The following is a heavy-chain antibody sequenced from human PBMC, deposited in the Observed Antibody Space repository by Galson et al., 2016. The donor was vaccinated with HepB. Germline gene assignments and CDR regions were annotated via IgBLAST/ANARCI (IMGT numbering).Heavy chain of an antibody. CDR3: AKDRWYSGSYYGALDI. V-gene: IGHV3-9*01. J-gene: IGHJ3*02. CDR2: IGWNGGSL. Sequence: SLRLSCAASGFTFHAYAMHWVRQVPGKGLEWVSGIGWNGGSLGSADSVKGRFIISRDNAENSLYLQMNSLRAEDTAFYYCAKDRWYSGSYYGALDIWGQGTMVTVSS. CDR1: GFTFHAYA. D-gene: IGHD1-26*01.